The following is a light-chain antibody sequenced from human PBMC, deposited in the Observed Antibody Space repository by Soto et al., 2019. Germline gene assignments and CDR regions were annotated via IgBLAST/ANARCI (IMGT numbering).Light chain of an antibody. CDR3: QHYSTYSGT. J-gene: IGKJ3*01. CDR2: RAS. Sequence: DIQMTQSPSTLSASVGDRITITCRASQSINSWLAWYQQKPGKAPKLLIYRASSLESGVPSRFSGSGSGTEFTLTISSLQPDEFSTYYCQHYSTYSGTFGPGTKVDIK. V-gene: IGKV1-5*03. CDR1: QSINSW.